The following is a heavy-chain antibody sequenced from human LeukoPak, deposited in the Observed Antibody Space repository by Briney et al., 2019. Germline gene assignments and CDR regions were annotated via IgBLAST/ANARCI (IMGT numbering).Heavy chain of an antibody. Sequence: SSETLSLTCFVSGGSINNYYWSWIRQPPGKGLEWIGYIYYSGRTDYNPSLKSRVTMSVDTSKSQFSLKVSSVTAADTAVYYCARDMGSGGHDYWGQGTLVTVSS. CDR2: IYYSGRT. V-gene: IGHV4-59*01. J-gene: IGHJ4*02. D-gene: IGHD1-1*01. CDR1: GGSINNYY. CDR3: ARDMGSGGHDY.